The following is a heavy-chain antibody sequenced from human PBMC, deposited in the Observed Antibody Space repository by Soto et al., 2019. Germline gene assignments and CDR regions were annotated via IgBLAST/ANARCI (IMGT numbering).Heavy chain of an antibody. J-gene: IGHJ5*02. D-gene: IGHD3-3*01. Sequence: LSLTCTVSGGSISSYYWSWIRQPPGKGLEWIGYIYYSGSTNYNPSLKSRVTISVDTSKNQFSLKLSSVTAADTAVYYCARTSYDFWSGSWFDPWGQGTLVTVSS. V-gene: IGHV4-59*01. CDR1: GGSISSYY. CDR3: ARTSYDFWSGSWFDP. CDR2: IYYSGST.